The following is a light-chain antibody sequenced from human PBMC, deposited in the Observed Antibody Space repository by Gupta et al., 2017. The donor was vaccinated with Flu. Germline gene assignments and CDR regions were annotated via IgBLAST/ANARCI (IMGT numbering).Light chain of an antibody. J-gene: IGKJ4*01. CDR2: SAS. CDR1: QSISSY. V-gene: IGKV1-39*01. CDR3: QQINSTPFT. Sequence: DIQMTQSPSSLSASVGDRVTITCRASQSISSYVNWYQQTPGKAPKFLIYSASNLQSGVSSRFSGSGFGTDFTLTISSLQPEDFATYYCQQINSTPFTFGGGTKVEIK.